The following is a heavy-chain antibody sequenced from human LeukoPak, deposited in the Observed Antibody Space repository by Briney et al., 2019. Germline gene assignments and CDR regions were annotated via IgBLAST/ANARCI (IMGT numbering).Heavy chain of an antibody. V-gene: IGHV3-48*04. D-gene: IGHD6-19*01. CDR1: GFTFSSYW. CDR2: ISSSGSTI. CDR3: ARDAAVAGTVLSDY. J-gene: IGHJ4*02. Sequence: GGSLRLSCAASGFTFSSYWMSWVRQAPGKGLEWVSYISSSGSTIYYADSVKGRFTISRDNAKNSLYLQMNSLRAEDTAVYYCARDAAVAGTVLSDYWGQGTLVTVSS.